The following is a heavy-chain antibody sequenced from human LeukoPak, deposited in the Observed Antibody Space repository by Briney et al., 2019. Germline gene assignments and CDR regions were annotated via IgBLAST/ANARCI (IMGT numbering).Heavy chain of an antibody. V-gene: IGHV3-23*01. CDR2: ISGSGGSP. CDR1: GFTFSSYA. CDR3: AKSDDSSGYSPEDY. Sequence: GSLLLSCAASGFTFSSYAMSWVRQAPGKGLEGVSVISGSGGSPSSAASVKGRFTISRDNSKNPLYLQMNSLRAEDTAVYYCAKSDDSSGYSPEDYWGQGTLVTVSS. J-gene: IGHJ4*02. D-gene: IGHD3-22*01.